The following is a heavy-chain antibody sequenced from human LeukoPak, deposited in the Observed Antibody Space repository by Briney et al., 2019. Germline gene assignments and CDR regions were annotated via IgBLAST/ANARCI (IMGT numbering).Heavy chain of an antibody. V-gene: IGHV1-69*10. CDR2: IIHIRGIA. J-gene: IGHJ1*01. CDR1: GGTFSSYT. CDR3: AREGNSDRSSTSCYTNFQH. D-gene: IGHD2-2*02. Sequence: ASVKVSCEASGGTFSSYTISWVQQAPGQGLEWMGWIIHIRGIANYAQKFQGRVTITADKSTSTAYMELSSLRSEDTAVYYCAREGNSDRSSTSCYTNFQHWGQGTLVTVSS.